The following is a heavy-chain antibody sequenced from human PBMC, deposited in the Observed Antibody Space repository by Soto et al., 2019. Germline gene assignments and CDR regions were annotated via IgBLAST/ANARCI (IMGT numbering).Heavy chain of an antibody. Sequence: EVQLVESGGGLVQPGRSLRLSCAASGFTFDDYAMHWVRQAPGKGLEWVSGIDWNSGSIGYADCVKGRFTISRDNAKNSLYLQMNSLRAEDTAFYYCAKAYSTSGGAFDYWGQGTLVTVSS. J-gene: IGHJ4*02. V-gene: IGHV3-9*01. CDR3: AKAYSTSGGAFDY. CDR1: GFTFDDYA. CDR2: IDWNSGSI. D-gene: IGHD6-6*01.